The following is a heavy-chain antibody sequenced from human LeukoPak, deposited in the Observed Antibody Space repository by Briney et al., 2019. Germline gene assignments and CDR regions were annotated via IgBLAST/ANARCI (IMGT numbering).Heavy chain of an antibody. J-gene: IGHJ6*02. CDR3: ARDCSGGSCYIREKDYGMDV. Sequence: GASVKVSCKTSGYTFTGYYIHWVRQAPGQGLEWMGWINPKSGGTNYAQKFQGRVTMTRDTSISTAFMELSSLRSDDTAVYYCARDCSGGSCYIREKDYGMDVWGQGTTVTVSS. CDR2: INPKSGGT. D-gene: IGHD2-15*01. V-gene: IGHV1-2*02. CDR1: GYTFTGYY.